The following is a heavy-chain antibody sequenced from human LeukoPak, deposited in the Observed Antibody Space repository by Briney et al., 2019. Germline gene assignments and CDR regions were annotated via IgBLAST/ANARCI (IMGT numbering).Heavy chain of an antibody. D-gene: IGHD7-27*01. Sequence: ETLSLTCAVYGGSFSGYYWSWIRQPPGKGLEWVANIKTDGSQIYYVDSVKGRFTISRDNAKNSLYLQMNSLRAEDTAVYYCARDLNWETYWGQGTLVSVSP. CDR2: IKTDGSQI. V-gene: IGHV3-7*01. CDR3: ARDLNWETY. J-gene: IGHJ4*02. CDR1: GGSFSGYY.